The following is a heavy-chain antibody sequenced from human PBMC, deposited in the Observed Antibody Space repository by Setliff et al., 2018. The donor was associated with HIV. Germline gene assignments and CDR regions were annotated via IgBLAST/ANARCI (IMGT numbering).Heavy chain of an antibody. CDR2: IYHTGGT. D-gene: IGHD2-21*01. V-gene: IGHV4-31*03. J-gene: IGHJ1*01. Sequence: SETLSLTCTVSGGSISSGGYFWSWVRQYPGRGLEWIGYIYHTGGTSYNPSLRSRLSASLDTSRNQFSLKLTSVTAADTAIYYCARYHIGGIQYFQHWGQGALVTVSS. CDR1: GGSISSGGYF. CDR3: ARYHIGGIQYFQH.